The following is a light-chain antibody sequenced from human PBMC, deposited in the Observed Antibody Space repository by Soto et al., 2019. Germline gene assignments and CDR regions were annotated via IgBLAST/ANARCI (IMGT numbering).Light chain of an antibody. V-gene: IGKV3-20*01. CDR2: GAS. J-gene: IGKJ5*01. CDR3: QQYGSSPSIT. Sequence: EIVLTQSPGTLSLSPGERATLSCRASQSVSSSYLAWYQQKPGQAPRLLIYGASSRATGIPDRFSGSGSGTDFTLTISRLEPEDFAVYYCQQYGSSPSITFGQGTLLEIK. CDR1: QSVSSSY.